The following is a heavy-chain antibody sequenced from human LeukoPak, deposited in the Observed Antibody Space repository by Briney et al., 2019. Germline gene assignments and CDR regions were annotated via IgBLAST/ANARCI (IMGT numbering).Heavy chain of an antibody. CDR3: ARDLLGYYYDSSGSY. Sequence: GGSLRLSCAAAEFTFYRFAMMWVRQAPGKGLELVSEISDNGAYTHYADSVRGRFTISRDNAKNSLYLQMNSLRAEDTAVYYCARDLLGYYYDSSGSYWGQGTLVTVSS. CDR1: EFTFYRFA. J-gene: IGHJ4*02. V-gene: IGHV3-21*01. CDR2: ISDNGAYT. D-gene: IGHD3-22*01.